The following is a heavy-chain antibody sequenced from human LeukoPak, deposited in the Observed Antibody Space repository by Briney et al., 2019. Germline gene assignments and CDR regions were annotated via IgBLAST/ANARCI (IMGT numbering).Heavy chain of an antibody. CDR3: ARGKVLDFQH. CDR1: GYSISSGYY. J-gene: IGHJ1*01. V-gene: IGHV4-61*01. CDR2: IYYSGST. D-gene: IGHD2-8*01. Sequence: SETLSLTCTVSGYSISSGYYWSWIRQPPGKGLEWIGYIYYSGSTNYNPSLKSRVTISVDTSKNQFSLKLSSVTAADTAVYYCARGKVLDFQHWGQGTLVTVSS.